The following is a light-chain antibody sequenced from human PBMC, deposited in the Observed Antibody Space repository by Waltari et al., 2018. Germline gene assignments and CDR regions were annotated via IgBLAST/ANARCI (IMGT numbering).Light chain of an antibody. CDR1: SGHSSYA. J-gene: IGLJ3*02. Sequence: SVKLTCTLSSGHSSYAIAWHQQQPEKGPRYLMKLNSDGSHSKGDGIPDRFSGSSSGAERYLTISSLQSEDEADYYCQTWGTGIHWVFGGGTKLTVL. CDR3: QTWGTGIHWV. CDR2: LNSDGSH. V-gene: IGLV4-69*01.